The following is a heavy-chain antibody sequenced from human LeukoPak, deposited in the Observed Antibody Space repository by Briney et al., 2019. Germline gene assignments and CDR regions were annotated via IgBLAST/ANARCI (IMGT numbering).Heavy chain of an antibody. CDR1: GFSIGSGHY. V-gene: IGHV4-38-2*01. Sequence: PSETLSLTCAVSGFSIGSGHYWAWIRQSPGKGLEWIGTISHSGNTYYNSSLKSRLAVSVDTSRNHFSLNLSSLTAADTAVYHCARARVVHYNFRSGLHWYFDVWGRGTLVTVSS. CDR3: ARARVVHYNFRSGLHWYFDV. J-gene: IGHJ2*01. CDR2: ISHSGNT. D-gene: IGHD3-3*01.